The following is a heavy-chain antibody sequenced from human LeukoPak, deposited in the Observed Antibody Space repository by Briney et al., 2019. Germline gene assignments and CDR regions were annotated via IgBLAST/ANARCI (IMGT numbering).Heavy chain of an antibody. CDR1: GGSISSGGYY. D-gene: IGHD3-22*01. Sequence: SETLSLTCTVSGGSISSGGYYWSWIRQHPGKGLEWIGYIYYSGSTYYNPSLKSRVTISVDTSKNQFSLRLSSVTAADTAVYYCARGDYYDSSGYGHLPYFDYWGQGTLVTVSS. J-gene: IGHJ4*02. CDR2: IYYSGST. CDR3: ARGDYYDSSGYGHLPYFDY. V-gene: IGHV4-31*03.